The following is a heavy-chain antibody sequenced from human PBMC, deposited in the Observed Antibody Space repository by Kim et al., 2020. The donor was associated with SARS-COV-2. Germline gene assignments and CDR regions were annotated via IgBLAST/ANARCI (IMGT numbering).Heavy chain of an antibody. CDR3: AKDSYSCGGDCPPGG. D-gene: IGHD2-21*01. J-gene: IGHJ4*02. Sequence: SVKGRLTISRDNSKNSLYLQMNSLRTEDSALYYCAKDSYSCGGDCPPGGWGQGTLVTVSS. V-gene: IGHV3-43*01.